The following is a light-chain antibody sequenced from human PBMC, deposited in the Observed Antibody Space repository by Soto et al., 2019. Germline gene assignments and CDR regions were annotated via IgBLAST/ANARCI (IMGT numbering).Light chain of an antibody. CDR1: ISDVGAYKY. CDR3: NSYAGDIIRFV. J-gene: IGLJ1*01. V-gene: IGLV2-14*01. Sequence: QSLLTLPASVSGSPGQSVTISCTGTISDVGAYKYVSWYQQHPGKAPKLMIYEVSNRPSGVSNRFSGSKSGNTASLTISGLQAEDEADYYCNSYAGDIIRFVFGTGTKVTVL. CDR2: EVS.